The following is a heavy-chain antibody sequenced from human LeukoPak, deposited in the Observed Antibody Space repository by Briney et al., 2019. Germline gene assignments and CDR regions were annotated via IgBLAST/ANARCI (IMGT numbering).Heavy chain of an antibody. CDR3: ARVGMPMNAVFPY. J-gene: IGHJ4*02. V-gene: IGHV3-30*16. CDR1: GFTFSGFA. D-gene: IGHD3-22*01. CDR2: TSPDGNDK. Sequence: PGKSLRLSCAASGFTFSGFAIHWVRQAPGKGLEWVASTSPDGNDKYYADSVKGRFTISRDNSKNTVYLQMNSLRGADTAVQCCARVGMPMNAVFPYWGQRTLLSLSS.